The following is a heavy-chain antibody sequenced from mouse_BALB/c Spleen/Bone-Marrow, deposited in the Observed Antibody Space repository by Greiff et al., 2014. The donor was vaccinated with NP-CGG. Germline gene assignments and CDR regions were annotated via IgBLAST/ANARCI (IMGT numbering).Heavy chain of an antibody. CDR3: ARDYSGYFDF. J-gene: IGHJ2*01. CDR1: GFTFTDYF. V-gene: IGHV7-3*02. D-gene: IGHD5-1*01. CDR2: IRNKPNGYIT. Sequence: EVKLMESGGGLVQPGGSLRLSCTTSGFTFTDYFMTWVRQPPGKALEWLGFIRNKPNGYITEYNPSVKGRFTISRDNSQGILYLQMNTLRAEDSAIYYCARDYSGYFDFWGQGTTLTVSS.